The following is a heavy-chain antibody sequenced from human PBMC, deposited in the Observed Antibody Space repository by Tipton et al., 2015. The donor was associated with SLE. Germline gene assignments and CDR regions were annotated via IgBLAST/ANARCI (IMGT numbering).Heavy chain of an antibody. CDR2: TFSSAIT. CDR3: ARPPSYISPSEVLFDS. J-gene: IGHJ4*02. D-gene: IGHD6-6*01. V-gene: IGHV4-39*07. Sequence: TLSLTCSVSGGSIRSISYYWGWIRQSPGKGLEWIGFTFSSAITYYNPSLRSRSTISIDTSKNQFSLHLTSVTAADTAVYYCARPPSYISPSEVLFDSWGQGMLVTVSS. CDR1: GGSIRSISYY.